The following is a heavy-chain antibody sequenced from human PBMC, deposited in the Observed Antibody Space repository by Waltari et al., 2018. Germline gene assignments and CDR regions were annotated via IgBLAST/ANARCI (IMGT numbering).Heavy chain of an antibody. J-gene: IGHJ4*02. CDR3: ARDPSSSREGYFDY. D-gene: IGHD6-6*01. Sequence: QVQLVQSGAEVKKPGASVKVSCKASGYTFTSYAMHWVRQAPGQRLEWMGWINAGNGNTKYSPNFQGRVTITRDTSASTAYMELSSLRSEDTAVYYCARDPSSSREGYFDYWGQGTLVTVSS. CDR1: GYTFTSYA. V-gene: IGHV1-3*01. CDR2: INAGNGNT.